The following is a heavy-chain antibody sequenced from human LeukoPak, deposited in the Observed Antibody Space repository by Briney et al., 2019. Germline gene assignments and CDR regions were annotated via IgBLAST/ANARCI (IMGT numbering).Heavy chain of an antibody. J-gene: IGHJ3*02. V-gene: IGHV4-30-4*08. CDR1: GGSISSGDYY. Sequence: SETLSLTCTVSGGSISSGDYYWSWIRQPPGKGLEWIGYIYYSGSTYYNPSLKSRVTISVDTSKNQFSLKLSSVTAADTAVYYCARPGWELTAGGAFDIWGQGTMITVSS. D-gene: IGHD1-26*01. CDR3: ARPGWELTAGGAFDI. CDR2: IYYSGST.